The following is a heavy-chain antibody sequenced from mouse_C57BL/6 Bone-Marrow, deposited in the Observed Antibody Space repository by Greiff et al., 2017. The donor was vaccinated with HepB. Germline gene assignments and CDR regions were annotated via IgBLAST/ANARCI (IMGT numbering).Heavy chain of an antibody. CDR1: GYTFTSYG. D-gene: IGHD2-1*01. Sequence: QVQLQQSGAELARPGASVKLSCKASGYTFTSYGISWVKQRTGQGLEWIGEIYPRSGNTYYNEKFKGKATLTADKSSSTAYMELRSLTSEDSAVYFCARRVPGNYPAWFAYWGQGTLVTVSA. J-gene: IGHJ3*01. CDR2: IYPRSGNT. CDR3: ARRVPGNYPAWFAY. V-gene: IGHV1-81*01.